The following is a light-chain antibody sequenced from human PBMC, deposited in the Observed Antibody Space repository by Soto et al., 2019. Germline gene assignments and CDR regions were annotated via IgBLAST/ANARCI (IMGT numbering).Light chain of an antibody. CDR1: SGSIASNY. J-gene: IGLJ2*01. CDR2: RDD. Sequence: NFMLTQPHSVKESPGKTVTISCTRSSGSIASNYVQWYQQRPGSAPTTVVYRDDQRPSGVPDRLSGSIDRSSNSAALTISGLRPEDEADYYCQSYDSGSRVIFGGGTKVTVL. CDR3: QSYDSGSRVI. V-gene: IGLV6-57*04.